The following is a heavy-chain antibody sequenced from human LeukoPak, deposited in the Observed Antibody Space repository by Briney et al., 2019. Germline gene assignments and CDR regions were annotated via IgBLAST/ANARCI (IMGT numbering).Heavy chain of an antibody. CDR3: ARRDVWNTQNWIDP. J-gene: IGHJ5*02. CDR1: GGSFSGYY. V-gene: IGHV4-34*01. D-gene: IGHD3-16*01. CDR2: IYYTGNT. Sequence: PSETLSLTCAVYGGSFSGYYWSWIRQPPGKGLEWIGHIYYTGNTHYNPSLQSRVTISVDTSKNRFSLNLTSVTVADTALYYCARRDVWNTQNWIDPWGQGFLVTVSS.